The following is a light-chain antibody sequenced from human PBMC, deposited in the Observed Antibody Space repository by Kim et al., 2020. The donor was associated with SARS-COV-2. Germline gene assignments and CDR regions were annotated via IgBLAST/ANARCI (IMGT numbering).Light chain of an antibody. V-gene: IGKV3-20*01. CDR1: QSVNRNF. Sequence: PWERATLSCRASQSVNRNFLGWYQQKGGQAPRLLIYGASSRATGTPDRFSGSGSGTEFTLTINGLEPEDFAVYFCHQYGNSPFTFGPGTKVDIK. CDR2: GAS. CDR3: HQYGNSPFT. J-gene: IGKJ3*01.